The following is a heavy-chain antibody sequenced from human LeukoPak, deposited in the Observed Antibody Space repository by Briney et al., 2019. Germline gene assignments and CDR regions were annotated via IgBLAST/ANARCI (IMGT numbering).Heavy chain of an antibody. D-gene: IGHD1-7*01. V-gene: IGHV3-23*01. CDR1: GFTFSSFS. CDR2: ISGTDGST. CDR3: AKDLYNWNFRPGALLDY. J-gene: IGHJ4*02. Sequence: PGGSLRLSCAASGFTFSSFSMSWVRQAPGKGLEWVSGISGTDGSTYYADSVKGRFTISRDNSKNTLYLQMNSLRAEDTALYYCAKDLYNWNFRPGALLDYWGQGTLVTVSS.